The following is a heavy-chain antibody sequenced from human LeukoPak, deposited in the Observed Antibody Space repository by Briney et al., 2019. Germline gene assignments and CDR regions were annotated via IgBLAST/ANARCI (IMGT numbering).Heavy chain of an antibody. J-gene: IGHJ3*01. CDR1: GFTVSSNY. D-gene: IGHD4-11*01. CDR2: IYRDGGT. CDR3: ANEYSKGDV. V-gene: IGHV3-53*01. Sequence: GRSLRLSCAASGFTVSSNYMSWVRQAPGKGLDWVSVIYRDGGTYYADSVKGRFTISRDNSKNTLYLQMDSLRAEDTAIYYCANEYSKGDVWGQGTTVTVSS.